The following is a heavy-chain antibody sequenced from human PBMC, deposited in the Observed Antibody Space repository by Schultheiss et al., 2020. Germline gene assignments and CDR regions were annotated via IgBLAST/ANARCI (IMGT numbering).Heavy chain of an antibody. CDR3: ARLHFTMVRGVIRGGYFDY. V-gene: IGHV4-39*01. CDR2: IYYSGST. Sequence: SETLSLTCTVSGGSISSSSYYWGWIRQPPGKGLEWIGSIYYSGSTYYNPSLKSRVTISVDTSKNQFSLKLSSVTAADTAVYYCARLHFTMVRGVIRGGYFDYWGQGTLVTVSS. D-gene: IGHD3-10*01. J-gene: IGHJ4*02. CDR1: GGSISSSSYY.